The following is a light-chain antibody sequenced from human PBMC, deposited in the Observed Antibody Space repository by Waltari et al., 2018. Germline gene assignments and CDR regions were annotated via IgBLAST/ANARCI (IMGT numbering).Light chain of an antibody. CDR3: HQTTLLPS. CDR2: YGS. CDR1: ESIGSS. J-gene: IGKJ2*01. V-gene: IGKV6-21*01. Sequence: EVVLTQSPDFQSVTPKETVTITCRASESIGSSLHWYQQKPDQYPKLLVMYGSQSFSGVPPRFRGSGSGTDFTLTINGLEAEDAATYFCHQTTLLPSFGQGTKLEIK.